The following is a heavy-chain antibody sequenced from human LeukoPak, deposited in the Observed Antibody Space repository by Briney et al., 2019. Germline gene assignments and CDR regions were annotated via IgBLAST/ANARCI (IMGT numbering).Heavy chain of an antibody. J-gene: IGHJ5*02. V-gene: IGHV1-2*02. D-gene: IGHD6-13*01. Sequence: ASVKVSCKASGYTFTAYYIHWVRQAPGQGLEWMGWINPNDGVTYFVQKFQGGVTMTSDTSISTAYMELRRLTSDDTAVYYCAREVAADGRNNWLDPWGQGALVTVSS. CDR1: GYTFTAYY. CDR2: INPNDGVT. CDR3: AREVAADGRNNWLDP.